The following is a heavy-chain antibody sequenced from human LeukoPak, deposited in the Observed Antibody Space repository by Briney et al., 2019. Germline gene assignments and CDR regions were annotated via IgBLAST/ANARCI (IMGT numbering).Heavy chain of an antibody. Sequence: APVKVSCKASGYTFTSYAMHWVRQAPGQRLEWMGWINAGNGNTKYSQKFQGRVTITRDTSASTAYMELSSLRSEDTAVYYCARGLVDYGPYYFDYWGQGTLVTVSS. J-gene: IGHJ4*02. CDR2: INAGNGNT. D-gene: IGHD4-17*01. CDR1: GYTFTSYA. V-gene: IGHV1-3*01. CDR3: ARGLVDYGPYYFDY.